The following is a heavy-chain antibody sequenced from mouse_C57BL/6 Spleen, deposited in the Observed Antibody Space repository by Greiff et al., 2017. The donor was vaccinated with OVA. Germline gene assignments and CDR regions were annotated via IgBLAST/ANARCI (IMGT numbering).Heavy chain of an antibody. D-gene: IGHD4-1*01. CDR2: ISDGGSYT. V-gene: IGHV5-4*01. CDR1: GFTFSSYA. Sequence: EVQLVESGGGLVKPGGSLKLSCAASGFTFSSYAMSWVRQTPEQRLEWVATISDGGSYTYYPDNVKGRFTISRDNSKNNLYLQMSHLKSEDAAVYYCARDGAGTTWFAYWGQGTLVTVSA. J-gene: IGHJ3*01. CDR3: ARDGAGTTWFAY.